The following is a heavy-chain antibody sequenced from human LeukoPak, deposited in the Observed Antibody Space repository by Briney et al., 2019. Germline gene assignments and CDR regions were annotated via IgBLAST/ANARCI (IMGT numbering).Heavy chain of an antibody. Sequence: GGSLRLSCADSGFTFSSYAMSWVRQAPGKGLEWVSSISGSSTRSYYADSVKGRFTVSRDNPKNTLYLQMNSLRAEDTAVYYCAKQRDYYDSSGYYRGYYFDYWGQGTLVTVSS. CDR2: ISGSSTRS. D-gene: IGHD3-22*01. J-gene: IGHJ4*02. V-gene: IGHV3-23*01. CDR3: AKQRDYYDSSGYYRGYYFDY. CDR1: GFTFSSYA.